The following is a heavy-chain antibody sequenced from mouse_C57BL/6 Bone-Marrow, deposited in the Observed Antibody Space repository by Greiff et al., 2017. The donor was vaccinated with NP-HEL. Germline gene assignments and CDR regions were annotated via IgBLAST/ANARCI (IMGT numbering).Heavy chain of an antibody. CDR1: GYSITSDY. D-gene: IGHD1-1*01. Sequence: EVQLVESGPGLAKPSQTLSLTCSVTGYSITSDYWNWIRQFPGNKLEYMGYISYSGSTYYNPSLKSRLSITRDPSKNQYYLQLNSVTTDDTATYYCARYRSRYGRDAMDYWGQGTSVTVSS. V-gene: IGHV3-8*01. J-gene: IGHJ4*01. CDR2: ISYSGST. CDR3: ARYRSRYGRDAMDY.